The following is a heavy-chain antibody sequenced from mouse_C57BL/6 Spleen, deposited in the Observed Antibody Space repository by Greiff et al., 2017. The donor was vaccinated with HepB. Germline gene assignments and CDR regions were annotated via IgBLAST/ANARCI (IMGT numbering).Heavy chain of an antibody. CDR2: ISDGGSYT. V-gene: IGHV5-4*03. CDR3: ARFSSYEDYAMDY. Sequence: EVKLVESGGGLVKPGGSLKFSCAASGFTFSSYAMSWVRQTPEKRLEWVATISDGGSYTYYPDNVKGRFTISRDNAKNNLYLQMSHLKSEDTALYYCARFSSYEDYAMDYWGQGTSVTVSS. D-gene: IGHD1-1*01. CDR1: GFTFSSYA. J-gene: IGHJ4*01.